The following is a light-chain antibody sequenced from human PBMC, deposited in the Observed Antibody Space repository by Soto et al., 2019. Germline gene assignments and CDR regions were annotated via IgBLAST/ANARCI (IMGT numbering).Light chain of an antibody. V-gene: IGLV7-46*01. J-gene: IGLJ2*01. Sequence: QAVVTQEPSLTVSPGGTVTITCGSSTGAVTSGHYPYWFQQKPGPAPRTLIYDTSNKHAWTPALFSGSLLGGKAALTLSGAQPEDEAEYYCLLFYTDIRGVFGGGTKLTVL. CDR2: DTS. CDR1: TGAVTSGHY. CDR3: LLFYTDIRGV.